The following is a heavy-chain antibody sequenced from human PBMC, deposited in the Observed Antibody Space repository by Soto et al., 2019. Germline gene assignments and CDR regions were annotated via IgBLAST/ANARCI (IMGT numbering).Heavy chain of an antibody. CDR2: ISYDGNTK. CDR1: GFTVNNYA. D-gene: IGHD5-12*01. J-gene: IGHJ3*02. CDR3: AKEGVDKPADDALDI. Sequence: QLVESGGGVVQPGRSLRLSCAASGFTVNNYAIHWVRQAPGKGLEWVAVISYDGNTKYYADSVMGRFTISRDTSKNTLYLQMNSLRVEDTAVYYCAKEGVDKPADDALDIWGQGTMVTVSS. V-gene: IGHV3-30*18.